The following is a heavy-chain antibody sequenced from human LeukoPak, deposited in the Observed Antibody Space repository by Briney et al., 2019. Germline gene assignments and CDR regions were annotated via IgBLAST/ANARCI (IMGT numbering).Heavy chain of an antibody. Sequence: TLSLTCTVSGDSISSGDYYWSWIRQPPGKALEWLARIDWDDDNYYSTSLKTRLTISKDTSKNQVVLTMTNMDPVDTATYYCARISPRGGSSYYYFDYWGQGTLVTVSS. CDR3: ARISPRGGSSYYYFDY. CDR1: GDSISSGDYY. D-gene: IGHD6-6*01. J-gene: IGHJ4*02. V-gene: IGHV2-70*11. CDR2: IDWDDDN.